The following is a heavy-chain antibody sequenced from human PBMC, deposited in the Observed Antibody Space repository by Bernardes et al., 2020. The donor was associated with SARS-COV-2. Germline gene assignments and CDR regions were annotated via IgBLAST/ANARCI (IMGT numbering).Heavy chain of an antibody. V-gene: IGHV3-7*01. CDR2: IKQDGSER. Sequence: SVRLSCAASGFTFSSYLMSWLRQVPGKGLEWVATIKQDGSERYYVDPVKGRFTISRDNAKNSLYLQMDSLRAEDTALYYCTRWAEVERGNSWGQGILVTVSS. D-gene: IGHD3-16*01. J-gene: IGHJ5*02. CDR1: GFTFSSYL. CDR3: TRWAEVERGNS.